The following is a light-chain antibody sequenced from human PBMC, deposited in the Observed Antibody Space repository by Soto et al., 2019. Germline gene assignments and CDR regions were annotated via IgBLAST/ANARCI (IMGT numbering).Light chain of an antibody. CDR2: AAS. V-gene: IGKV1-39*01. J-gene: IGKJ2*01. CDR1: QTIHNY. Sequence: DIQLTQSPASLSGSVGDRVTITCRASQTIHNYLHWYQQTPGKAPKLLIFAASNLRGGVPSRFSGGGSGTDFTLTINRLQPEYFATYYCQESLSPLYTCGQGTMLHI. CDR3: QESLSPLYT.